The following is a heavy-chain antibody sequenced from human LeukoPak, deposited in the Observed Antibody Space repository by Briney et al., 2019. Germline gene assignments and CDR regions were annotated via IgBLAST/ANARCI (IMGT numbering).Heavy chain of an antibody. CDR3: ARDGVTMVRGVSPVMDV. J-gene: IGHJ6*02. CDR1: GFTFSSYE. V-gene: IGHV3-48*03. CDR2: ISSSGSTI. D-gene: IGHD3-10*01. Sequence: PGGSLRLSCAASGFTFSSYEMNWVRQAPGKGLEWVSYISSSGSTIYYADSMKGRFTISRDNAKNSLYLQMNSLRAEDTAVYYCARDGVTMVRGVSPVMDVWGQGTTVTVSS.